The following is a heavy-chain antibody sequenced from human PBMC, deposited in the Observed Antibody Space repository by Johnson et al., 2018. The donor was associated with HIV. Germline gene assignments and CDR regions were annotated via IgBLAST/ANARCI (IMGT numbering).Heavy chain of an antibody. CDR3: ARDREWELLFGAFDI. CDR2: ISGSGGST. V-gene: IGHV3-23*04. Sequence: VQLVESGGGLVQPGGSLRLSCAASGFTFSSYAMSWVRQAPGNGLQWVSSISGSGGSTYYADSVKGRFTISRDNSKNTLYLQMDSLRIEDTAIYYCARDREWELLFGAFDIWGQGTMVTVSS. CDR1: GFTFSSYA. J-gene: IGHJ3*02. D-gene: IGHD1-26*01.